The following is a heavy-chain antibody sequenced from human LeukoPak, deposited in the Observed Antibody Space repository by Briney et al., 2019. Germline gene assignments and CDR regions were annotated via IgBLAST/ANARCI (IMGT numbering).Heavy chain of an antibody. D-gene: IGHD3-22*01. CDR3: TTEGWLFTHPFDY. CDR2: IKSKTDGGTK. CDR1: GFTFSNDW. V-gene: IGHV3-15*07. Sequence: GGSLRLSCAASGFTFSNDWMNWVRQAPGKGLEWVGRIKSKTDGGTKDYAGTLNGRVTVSRDDSNNTLYLQINSRKTEDTAVYYCTTEGWLFTHPFDYWGQGTLVTVS. J-gene: IGHJ4*02.